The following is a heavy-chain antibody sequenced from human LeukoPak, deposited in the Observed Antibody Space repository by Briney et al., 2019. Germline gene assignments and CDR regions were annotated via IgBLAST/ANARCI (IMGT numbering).Heavy chain of an antibody. D-gene: IGHD3-22*01. CDR3: SRDNYYDRSSYSKYYFDY. CDR1: GVTFGDFA. J-gene: IGHJ4*02. V-gene: IGHV3-49*04. Sequence: GGALRLSCTASGVTFGDFARSWGRQAPGEGLEWVGFIRSKVHGGTIEYAASVKGRFTISRDDSNSIAYLQINSLKTEDTAVYYCSRDNYYDRSSYSKYYFDYWGQGTLVTVSS. CDR2: IRSKVHGGTI.